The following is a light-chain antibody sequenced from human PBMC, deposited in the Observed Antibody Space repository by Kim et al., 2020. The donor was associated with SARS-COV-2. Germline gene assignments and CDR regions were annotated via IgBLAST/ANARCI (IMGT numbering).Light chain of an antibody. CDR1: QSVSGW. V-gene: IGKV1-5*03. J-gene: IGKJ1*01. CDR3: QQYSSYWWT. Sequence: ASIGDRVTITGRASQSVSGWLAWYQQKPGRAPKLLIYKATTLESGVPSRFSGSGSGTQFTLNISSLQPDDFATYYCQQYSSYWWTFGQGTKVDIK. CDR2: KAT.